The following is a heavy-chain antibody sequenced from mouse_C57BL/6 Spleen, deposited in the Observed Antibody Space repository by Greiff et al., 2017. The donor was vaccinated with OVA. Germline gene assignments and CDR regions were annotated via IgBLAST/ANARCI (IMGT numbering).Heavy chain of an antibody. V-gene: IGHV5-6*01. D-gene: IGHD4-1*02. CDR2: ISSGGSYT. Sequence: EVKLMESGGDLVKPGGSLKLSCAASGFTFSSYGMSWVRQTPDKRLEWVATISSGGSYTYYPDSVKGRFTISRDNAKNTLYLQMSSLKYDDAAMYYCARHDEQLGPFAYWGQGTLVTVSA. J-gene: IGHJ3*01. CDR3: ARHDEQLGPFAY. CDR1: GFTFSSYG.